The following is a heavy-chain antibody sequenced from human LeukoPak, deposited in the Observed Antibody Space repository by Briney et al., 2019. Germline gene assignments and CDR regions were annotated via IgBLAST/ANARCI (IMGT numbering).Heavy chain of an antibody. D-gene: IGHD2-15*01. CDR3: ARQRGPFCSGGSCYPNWFDP. J-gene: IGHJ5*02. CDR2: FYYGGST. Sequence: SETLSLTCPVSGGSISSSSYYWGWIHQPPGKGLEWIGSFYYGGSTYYNPSLKSRVTISGDTSKNQFSLELSSVTAADTAVYYCARQRGPFCSGGSCYPNWFDPWGQGTLVIVSS. V-gene: IGHV4-39*01. CDR1: GGSISSSSYY.